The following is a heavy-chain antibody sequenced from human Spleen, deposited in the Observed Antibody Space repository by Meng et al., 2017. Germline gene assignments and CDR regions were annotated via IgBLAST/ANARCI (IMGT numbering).Heavy chain of an antibody. CDR1: GGSFSDYY. Sequence: VRLQQWGVGSLSAWATLPSTCFVSGGSFSDYYWSWIRRPPGKGREWIGEINHSGSTNYNPSLESRATMSVDTSQNNLSLKLSSVTAADSAVYYCARGPTTMAHDFDYWGQGTLVTVSS. CDR3: ARGPTTMAHDFDY. CDR2: INHSGST. D-gene: IGHD4-11*01. J-gene: IGHJ4*02. V-gene: IGHV4-34*02.